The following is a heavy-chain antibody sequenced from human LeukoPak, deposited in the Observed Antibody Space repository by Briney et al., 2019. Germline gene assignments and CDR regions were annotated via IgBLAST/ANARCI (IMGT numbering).Heavy chain of an antibody. V-gene: IGHV3-11*06. CDR2: ISSSSSYT. CDR1: GFTFSDYY. J-gene: IGHJ4*02. CDR3: ARAHYYDSSGPAY. D-gene: IGHD3-22*01. Sequence: PGGSLRLSCAASGFTFSDYYMSWIRQAPGKGLEWVSYISSSSSYTTYADSVKGRFTISRDNAKNSLSLQMNNLRAEDTAVYYCARAHYYDSSGPAYWGQGTPVTASS.